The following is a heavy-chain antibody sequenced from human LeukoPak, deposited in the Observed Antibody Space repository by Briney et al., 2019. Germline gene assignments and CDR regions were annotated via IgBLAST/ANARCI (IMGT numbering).Heavy chain of an antibody. CDR3: ARGGGYSSGWYHQPFGY. J-gene: IGHJ4*02. Sequence: PGGSLRLSCAASGFTFSSYEMNWVRQAPGKGLEWVSYISSSGSTIYYADSVKGRFTISRDNAKNSLYLQMNSLRAEDTAVYYCARGGGYSSGWYHQPFGYWGQGTLVTVSS. D-gene: IGHD6-19*01. V-gene: IGHV3-48*03. CDR1: GFTFSSYE. CDR2: ISSSGSTI.